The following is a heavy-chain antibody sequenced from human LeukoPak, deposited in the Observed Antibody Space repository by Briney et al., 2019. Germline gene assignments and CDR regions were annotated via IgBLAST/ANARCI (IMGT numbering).Heavy chain of an antibody. CDR2: INPSGGST. J-gene: IGHJ4*02. D-gene: IGHD5-18*01. CDR3: ATGSYGYGFDY. Sequence: GASVRVSCKASGYTFTNYYMHWVRQAPGQGLGWMGIINPSGGSTTYAQKFQGRVTMTRDTSTSTVYMEVSSLRSEDTAVYYCATGSYGYGFDYWGQGTLVTVSS. V-gene: IGHV1-46*01. CDR1: GYTFTNYY.